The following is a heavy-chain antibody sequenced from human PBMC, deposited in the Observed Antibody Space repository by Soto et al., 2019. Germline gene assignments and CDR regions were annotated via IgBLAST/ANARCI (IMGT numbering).Heavy chain of an antibody. CDR1: GGTFSSYA. J-gene: IGHJ6*02. Sequence: QVQLVQSGAEVKKPGSSVKVSCKASGGTFSSYAISWVRQAPGQGLEWMGGIIPIPGTANYAQKFQGRVTINADVSTCTAYMELSSLRSEDTAVYYCARSQGSSTCLEIYYYYYYGMDVWGQGTTVSVSS. CDR2: IIPIPGTA. CDR3: ARSQGSSTCLEIYYYYYYGMDV. D-gene: IGHD2-2*01. V-gene: IGHV1-69*01.